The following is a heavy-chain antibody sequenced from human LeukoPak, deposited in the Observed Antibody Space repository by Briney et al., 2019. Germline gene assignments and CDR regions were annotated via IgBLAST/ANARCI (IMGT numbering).Heavy chain of an antibody. D-gene: IGHD3-22*01. CDR2: ISGSGSST. CDR3: AKGDSSGYSYYFDY. Sequence: GGSLRLSCEASEFTFSNYAMSWVRQAPGKGLEWVSAISGSGSSTYYADSVKGRFTISRDNSKNTLYLQMNSLRAEDTAVYYCAKGDSSGYSYYFDYWGQGTLVTVSS. J-gene: IGHJ4*02. CDR1: EFTFSNYA. V-gene: IGHV3-23*01.